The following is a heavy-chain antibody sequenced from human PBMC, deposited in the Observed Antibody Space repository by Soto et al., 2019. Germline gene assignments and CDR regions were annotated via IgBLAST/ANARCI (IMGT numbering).Heavy chain of an antibody. D-gene: IGHD3-16*01. V-gene: IGHV3-11*03. Sequence: PRGSLRLSCVASGFTFSDYYMSWIRQAPGKGLEWLSYISTSGTYTNYADSVKGRFTISRDNAKNSVYLQMNSLRAEDTAVYYCAKYDYKYYGVDVWGQGTTVTVSS. J-gene: IGHJ6*02. CDR2: ISTSGTYT. CDR3: AKYDYKYYGVDV. CDR1: GFTFSDYY.